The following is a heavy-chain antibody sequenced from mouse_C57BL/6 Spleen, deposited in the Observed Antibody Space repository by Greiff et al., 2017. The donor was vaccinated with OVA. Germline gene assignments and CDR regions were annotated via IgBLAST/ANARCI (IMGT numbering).Heavy chain of an antibody. CDR1: GFSFNTYA. V-gene: IGHV10-1*01. CDR3: VGHVGDY. Sequence: EVNVVESGGGLVQPKGSLKLSCAASGFSFNTYAMNWVRQAPGKGLEWVARIRSKSNNYATYYADSVKDRFTISRDDSESMLYLQMNNLKTEDTAMYYCVGHVGDYWGQGTLVTVSA. CDR2: IRSKSNNYAT. J-gene: IGHJ3*01.